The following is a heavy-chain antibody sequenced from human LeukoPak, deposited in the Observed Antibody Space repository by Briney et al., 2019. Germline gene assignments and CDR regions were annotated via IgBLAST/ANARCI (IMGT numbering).Heavy chain of an antibody. Sequence: GASVKVSCKASGYTFTSYYMHWVRQAPGQGLEWMGIINPSGDSTSYAQKFQGGVTMTRDMSTSTVYMELSSLRSEDTAVYYCARVRNPTDAFDIWGQGTMVTVSS. D-gene: IGHD1-14*01. J-gene: IGHJ3*02. CDR3: ARVRNPTDAFDI. V-gene: IGHV1-46*01. CDR2: INPSGDST. CDR1: GYTFTSYY.